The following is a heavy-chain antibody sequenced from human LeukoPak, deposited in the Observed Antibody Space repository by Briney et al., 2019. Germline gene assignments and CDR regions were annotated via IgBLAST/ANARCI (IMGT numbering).Heavy chain of an antibody. CDR2: ISVSVGST. Sequence: PGGSPRLSCAASGFTLRSYTMRWARQAPGEGLGCVSRISVSVGSTYYAYSVKRRDSISRDNYMNTLNLQMNSLRAEDTAVYYCAKDHTVTTDVTYYYYGMDVWGQGAKVTVSS. CDR1: GFTLRSYT. D-gene: IGHD4-11*01. CDR3: AKDHTVTTDVTYYYYGMDV. J-gene: IGHJ6*02. V-gene: IGHV3-23*01.